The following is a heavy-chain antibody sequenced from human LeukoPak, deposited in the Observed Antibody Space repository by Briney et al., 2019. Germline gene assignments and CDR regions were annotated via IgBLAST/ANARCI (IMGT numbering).Heavy chain of an antibody. CDR1: GGSIDSASYT. J-gene: IGHJ4*02. CDR2: VFPSGSM. V-gene: IGHV4-30-2*01. D-gene: IGHD2-8*01. CDR3: ARGLRYTHGPYYFDY. Sequence: PSQTLSLTCGVFGGSIDSASYTWNWIRQPPGKGLDWIGYVFPSGSMLSNPSLKSRVTISADRSKKQFSLRLTSVTAADTAVYYCARGLRYTHGPYYFDYWGQGTLVTVSS.